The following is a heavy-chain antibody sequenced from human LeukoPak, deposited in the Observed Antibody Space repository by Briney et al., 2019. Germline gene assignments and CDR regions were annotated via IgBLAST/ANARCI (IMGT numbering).Heavy chain of an antibody. V-gene: IGHV1-24*01. CDR3: ATFVFFEDVATD. Sequence: ASVKVSCKVSGYTLTELSMHWVRQAPGKGLEWMGGFDPEDGETIYAQKFQGRVTMTEDTSTDTAYMELSSLRSEDTAVYYCATFVFFEDVATDWGQGTLVTVSS. D-gene: IGHD5-12*01. CDR1: GYTLTELS. CDR2: FDPEDGET. J-gene: IGHJ4*02.